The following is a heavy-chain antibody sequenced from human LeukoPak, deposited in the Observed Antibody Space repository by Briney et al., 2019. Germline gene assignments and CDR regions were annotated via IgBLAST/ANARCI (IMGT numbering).Heavy chain of an antibody. CDR3: ARDRAVTQVWVEFDS. J-gene: IGHJ5*01. D-gene: IGHD3-16*01. CDR1: GFTFSNYA. Sequence: GGSLRLSCAASGFTFSNYAMNWVRQAPGEGLEWVSLIRDSGATFYADSVKGRFTISRDNSKNTIYLQMNRLRVEDTAVYFCARDRAVTQVWVEFDSWGQGTQVTVSS. V-gene: IGHV3-23*01. CDR2: IRDSGAT.